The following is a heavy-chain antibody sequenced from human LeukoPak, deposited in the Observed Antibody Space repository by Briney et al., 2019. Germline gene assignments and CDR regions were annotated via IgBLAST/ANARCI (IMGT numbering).Heavy chain of an antibody. CDR3: ASRGYSSGSDAFEI. D-gene: IGHD2-15*01. Sequence: GESLRLSCVASGFTFSRYDMHWVRQAPGKGLEWVAFIRYDATNESYGDSVKGRFTISRDNSKNTLSLQMNCLRGEDTAVYYCASRGYSSGSDAFEIWGRGTRVTVSA. J-gene: IGHJ3*02. V-gene: IGHV3-30*02. CDR2: IRYDATNE. CDR1: GFTFSRYD.